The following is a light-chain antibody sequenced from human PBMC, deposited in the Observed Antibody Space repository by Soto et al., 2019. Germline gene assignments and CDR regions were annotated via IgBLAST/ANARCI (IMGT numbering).Light chain of an antibody. Sequence: DIVMTQSPDSLAVSLGERATINCKSSQSVLYNSNNKNYLAWYQQKPGQPPKLLIYWASTRESGVPDRFGGSGSGTDFTLTISSLQAEDVAVYYCQQYYSTPPYTFGQGTKLEIQ. CDR3: QQYYSTPPYT. V-gene: IGKV4-1*01. CDR2: WAS. J-gene: IGKJ2*01. CDR1: QSVLYNSNNKNY.